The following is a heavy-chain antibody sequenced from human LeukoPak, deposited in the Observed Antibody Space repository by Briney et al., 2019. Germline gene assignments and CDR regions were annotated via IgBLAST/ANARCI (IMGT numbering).Heavy chain of an antibody. CDR3: ATPTTNYDFWSGLDY. Sequence: GGSLRLSCAASGFTFSSYWMTWVRQAPGKGLEWVANIKQDGSEKYYVDSVKGRFTISRDNAKDSVYLQMNSLRAEDTAVYYCATPTTNYDFWSGLDYWGQGTLVTVSS. CDR1: GFTFSSYW. V-gene: IGHV3-7*01. J-gene: IGHJ4*02. CDR2: IKQDGSEK. D-gene: IGHD3-3*01.